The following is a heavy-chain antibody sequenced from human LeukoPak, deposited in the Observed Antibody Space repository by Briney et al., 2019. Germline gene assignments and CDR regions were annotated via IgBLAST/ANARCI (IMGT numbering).Heavy chain of an antibody. CDR1: GGSISSYY. D-gene: IGHD3-16*02. V-gene: IGHV4-4*07. Sequence: SETLSLTCTVSGGSISSYYWSWIRQPAGKRLEWIGRIYISGNTNYNPSLKSRVTMSVDTSKNQFSLKLSSVTAADTAVYYCARGGNYVWGSYRLVFDYWGQGTLVTVSS. CDR2: IYISGNT. J-gene: IGHJ4*02. CDR3: ARGGNYVWGSYRLVFDY.